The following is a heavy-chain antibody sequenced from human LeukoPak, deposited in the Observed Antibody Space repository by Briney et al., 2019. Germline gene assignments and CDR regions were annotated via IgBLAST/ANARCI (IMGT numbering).Heavy chain of an antibody. CDR2: ISSSSSTI. Sequence: PGGSLRLSCAASGFTFSSYSMNWVRQAPGKGLEWVSYISSSSSTIYYADSVKGRFTISRDNAKNSLYLQMNSLRAEDTAVYYCARACSGGSCYVDALDIWGQGTMVTVSS. CDR3: ARACSGGSCYVDALDI. CDR1: GFTFSSYS. J-gene: IGHJ3*02. D-gene: IGHD2-15*01. V-gene: IGHV3-48*01.